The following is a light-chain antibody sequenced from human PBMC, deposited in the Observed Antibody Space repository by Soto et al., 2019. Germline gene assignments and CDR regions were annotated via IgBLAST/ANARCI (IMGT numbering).Light chain of an antibody. Sequence: QSALTPPASVSGSPGQSITISCTGTSCDVGGYNYVSWYQQHPGKAPKLMIYDVSNRPSGVSNRFSGSKSGNTASLTISGLQAEDEADYYCSSYTSSRDVFGTGTKVTVL. V-gene: IGLV2-14*01. CDR3: SSYTSSRDV. CDR2: DVS. CDR1: SCDVGGYNY. J-gene: IGLJ1*01.